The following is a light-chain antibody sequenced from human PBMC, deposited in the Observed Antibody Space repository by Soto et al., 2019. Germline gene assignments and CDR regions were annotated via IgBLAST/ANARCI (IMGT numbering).Light chain of an antibody. J-gene: IGKJ2*01. V-gene: IGKV1-5*03. CDR2: NAS. Sequence: DIQLTQSPSTLSASVGDRVTITCRASQSISSWLAWYQQKPGTAPKLLIHNASTLESGVPSRFSGIRSGTEFTLTVSSLQPDAFATYYCQQYNDSFKYTFGQGTKV. CDR1: QSISSW. CDR3: QQYNDSFKYT.